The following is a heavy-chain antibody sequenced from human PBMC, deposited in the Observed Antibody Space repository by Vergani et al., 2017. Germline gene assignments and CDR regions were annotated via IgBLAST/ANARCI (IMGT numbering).Heavy chain of an antibody. V-gene: IGHV4-38-2*01. D-gene: IGHD3-3*01. CDR1: GYSISRGYY. Sequence: QVQLQESGPGLVKPSETLSLTCAVSGYSISRGYYWGWIRQPPGKGLEWIGSMYQSGSTYYNPSLKSRVTIAVDTSKNQFSLKLSSVTAADTAVYYCARVRTIFGVALFDYWGQGTLVTVSS. J-gene: IGHJ4*02. CDR2: MYQSGST. CDR3: ARVRTIFGVALFDY.